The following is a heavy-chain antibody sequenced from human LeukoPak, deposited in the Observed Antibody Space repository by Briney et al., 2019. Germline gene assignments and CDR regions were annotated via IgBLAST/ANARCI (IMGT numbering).Heavy chain of an antibody. Sequence: GESLKISCKASGYSFTSYWIGWVRQMPGKGLEWMGIIDPSDSDIRYTPSFQGQVTISADKSLSTAYLQWNSLKASDTAMYYCATHYGDYSAAFDIWGQGTMVTVSS. V-gene: IGHV5-51*01. CDR1: GYSFTSYW. CDR2: IDPSDSDI. J-gene: IGHJ3*02. D-gene: IGHD4-17*01. CDR3: ATHYGDYSAAFDI.